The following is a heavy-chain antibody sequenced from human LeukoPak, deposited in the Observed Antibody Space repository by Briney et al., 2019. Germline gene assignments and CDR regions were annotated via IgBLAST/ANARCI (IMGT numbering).Heavy chain of an antibody. CDR2: INHSGST. J-gene: IGHJ4*02. Sequence: PSETLSLTCAVYGGSFSGYYWSWIRQPPGKGLEWIGEINHSGSTNYNPSLRSRITMSVDTSKSQFSLRLTSVTAADTAVYYCARWGGSVLWSFDIWGQGTLVTVSS. V-gene: IGHV4-34*10. CDR1: GGSFSGYY. CDR3: ARWGGSVLWSFDI. D-gene: IGHD3-16*01.